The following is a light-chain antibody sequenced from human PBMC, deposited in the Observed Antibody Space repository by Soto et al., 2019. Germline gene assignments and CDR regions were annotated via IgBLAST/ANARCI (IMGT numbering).Light chain of an antibody. V-gene: IGKV1-5*03. CDR2: KAS. J-gene: IGKJ2*01. CDR1: QDISHW. Sequence: DIQMTQSPSTLSASVGDRVTITCRASQDISHWLAWYQQKPGKAPTLVIYKASSLESGVPSRFSGRGSGTEFTLTIRSLQPEDFATYYCQQYDGYPYTFGQGTKVDI. CDR3: QQYDGYPYT.